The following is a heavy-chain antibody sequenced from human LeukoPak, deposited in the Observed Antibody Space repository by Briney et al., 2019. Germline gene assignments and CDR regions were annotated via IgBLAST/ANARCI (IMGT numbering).Heavy chain of an antibody. D-gene: IGHD6-13*01. CDR1: GFSFSGYN. Sequence: GGSLRLSCAASGFSFSGYNINWVRQAPGKGLEWVSAISGSGGSTYYADSVKGRFTISRDNSKNTLYLQMNSLRAEDTAVYYCAKDWAAAGTQHYYYWGQGTLVTVSS. V-gene: IGHV3-23*01. J-gene: IGHJ4*02. CDR3: AKDWAAAGTQHYYY. CDR2: ISGSGGST.